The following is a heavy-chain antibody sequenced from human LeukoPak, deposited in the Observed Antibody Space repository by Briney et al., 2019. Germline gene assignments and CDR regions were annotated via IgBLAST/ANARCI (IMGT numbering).Heavy chain of an antibody. CDR3: AKTYYYDSSGYAPLGY. Sequence: QPGGSLRLSCAVSGITLSNYGMSWVRQAPGKGLEWVAGISDSGGRTNYADSVKGRFTISRDNSKNTLYLQMNSLRAEDTAVYYCAKTYYYDSSGYAPLGYWGQGTLVTVSS. J-gene: IGHJ4*02. CDR1: GITLSNYG. D-gene: IGHD3-22*01. V-gene: IGHV3-23*01. CDR2: ISDSGGRT.